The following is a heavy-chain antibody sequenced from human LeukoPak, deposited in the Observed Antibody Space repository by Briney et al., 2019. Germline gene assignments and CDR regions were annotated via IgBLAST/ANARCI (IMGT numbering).Heavy chain of an antibody. Sequence: SETLSLTCTVSGGSISSSYWSWIRQPPGKGLEWIGYIYYTGSTNYNPSLQSRVTISVDTSKNQFSLKLSSVTAADTAVYYCARLKGYSSGWYPSYYFDYWGQGTLVTVSS. D-gene: IGHD6-19*01. CDR1: GGSISSSY. J-gene: IGHJ4*02. CDR2: IYYTGST. V-gene: IGHV4-59*08. CDR3: ARLKGYSSGWYPSYYFDY.